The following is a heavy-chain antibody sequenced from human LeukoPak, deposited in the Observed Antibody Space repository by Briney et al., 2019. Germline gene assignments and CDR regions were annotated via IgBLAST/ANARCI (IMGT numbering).Heavy chain of an antibody. V-gene: IGHV3-23*01. D-gene: IGHD2-8*01. CDR3: ANAGFRREVMVYAKYDIDV. CDR2: ISGSGGST. CDR1: GFTFSSYG. Sequence: GGSLRLSCAASGFTFSSYGMSWVRQAPGKGLEWVSAISGSGGSTYYADSVKGRFTISRDNSKNTLYLQMNSLRPEDTAVYYCANAGFRREVMVYAKYDIDVWGKGTTVTVSS. J-gene: IGHJ6*03.